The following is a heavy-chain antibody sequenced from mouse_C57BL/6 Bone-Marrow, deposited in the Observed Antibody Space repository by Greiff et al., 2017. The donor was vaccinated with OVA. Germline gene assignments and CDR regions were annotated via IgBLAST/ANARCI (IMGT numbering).Heavy chain of an antibody. D-gene: IGHD2-1*01. CDR2: LYPGSGST. CDR3: ARYGNNYYAMDY. J-gene: IGHJ4*01. V-gene: IGHV1-55*01. CDR1: GYTFTSYW. Sequence: QVQLQQPGAELVKPGASVKMSCKASGYTFTSYWITWVKQRPGQGLEWIGDLYPGSGSTNYNEKFKSKATLTVDTSSSTAYMQLSSLTSEDSAVYYCARYGNNYYAMDYWGQGTSVTVSP.